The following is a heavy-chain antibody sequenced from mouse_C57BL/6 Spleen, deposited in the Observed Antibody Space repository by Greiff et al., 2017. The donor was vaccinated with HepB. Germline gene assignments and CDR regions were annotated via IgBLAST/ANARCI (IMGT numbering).Heavy chain of an antibody. Sequence: VQLQQSGAELVKPGASVKLSCKASGYTFTSYWMHWVKQRPGQGLEWIGMIHPNSGSTNYNEKFKSKATLTVDKSSSTAYMQLSSLTSEDSAVYYCARELLYAMDYWGQGTSVTVSS. CDR1: GYTFTSYW. CDR2: IHPNSGST. V-gene: IGHV1-64*01. J-gene: IGHJ4*01. CDR3: ARELLYAMDY.